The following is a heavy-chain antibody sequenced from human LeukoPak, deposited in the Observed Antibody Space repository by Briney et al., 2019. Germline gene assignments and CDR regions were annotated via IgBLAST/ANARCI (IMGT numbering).Heavy chain of an antibody. V-gene: IGHV5-51*01. Sequence: GESLQISCQGSGYSFTSYWIGWVRQMPGKGLEWMGIIYPGDSDTRYSPSFQGQVTISADKSISTAYLQWSSLKASDTAMYYCARRQTGTIFGVVTRSDAFDIWGQGTMVTVSS. CDR1: GYSFTSYW. J-gene: IGHJ3*02. D-gene: IGHD3-3*01. CDR2: IYPGDSDT. CDR3: ARRQTGTIFGVVTRSDAFDI.